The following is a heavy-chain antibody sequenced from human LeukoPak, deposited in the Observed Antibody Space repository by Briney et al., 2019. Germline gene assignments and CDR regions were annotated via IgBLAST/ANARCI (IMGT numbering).Heavy chain of an antibody. D-gene: IGHD6-13*01. CDR2: IIPIFGTA. V-gene: IGHV1-69*13. CDR1: GGTFSSYA. CDR3: ARAQEYSSSWSVYHFDY. Sequence: ASVKVSCKASGGTFSSYAISWVRQAPGQGLEWVGGIIPIFGTANYAQKFQGRVTITADESTSTAYMELSSLRSEDTAVYYCARAQEYSSSWSVYHFDYWGQGTLVTVSS. J-gene: IGHJ4*02.